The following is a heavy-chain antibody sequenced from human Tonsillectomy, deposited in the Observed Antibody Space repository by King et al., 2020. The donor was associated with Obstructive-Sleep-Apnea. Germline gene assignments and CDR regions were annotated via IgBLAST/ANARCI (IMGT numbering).Heavy chain of an antibody. CDR2: LYTSGNT. V-gene: IGHV3-66*01. J-gene: IGHJ6*02. Sequence: VQLVESGGGLVQPGGSLRLSCAASGFIVSYNYMTWVRQAPGKGLEWVSVLYTSGNTYYATSVKGRFTISRDTSKNTVYLQMNTLRAEDTAVYFCARAGYYHYALDVWGQGTTVAVSS. D-gene: IGHD1-1*01. CDR1: GFIVSYNY. CDR3: ARAGYYHYALDV.